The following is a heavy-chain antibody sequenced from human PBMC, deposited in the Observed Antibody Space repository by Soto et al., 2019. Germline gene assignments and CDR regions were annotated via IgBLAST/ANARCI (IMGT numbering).Heavy chain of an antibody. D-gene: IGHD5-12*01. CDR2: IIPILGIA. V-gene: IGHV1-69*02. CDR3: ASLRGYSGYDASNWFDP. Sequence: SLKVSCKASGGTFSIYTISWVRQAPGQGLEWMGRIIPILGIANYAQKFQGRVTITADKSTSTAYMELSSLRSEDTAVYYCASLRGYSGYDASNWFDPWGQGTLVTVSS. CDR1: GGTFSIYT. J-gene: IGHJ5*02.